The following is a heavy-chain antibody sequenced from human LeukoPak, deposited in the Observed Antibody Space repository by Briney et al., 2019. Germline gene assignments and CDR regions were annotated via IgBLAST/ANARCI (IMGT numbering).Heavy chain of an antibody. V-gene: IGHV1-18*01. Sequence: ASVKVSCKASGYTFTSYGISWVRQAPGQGLEWMGWISAYNGNTNYAQKLQGRATMTTDTSTSTAYMELRSLRSDDTAVYYCARNLGYCSSTSCYTGGFDPWGQGTLVTVSS. D-gene: IGHD2-2*02. CDR3: ARNLGYCSSTSCYTGGFDP. CDR1: GYTFTSYG. CDR2: ISAYNGNT. J-gene: IGHJ5*02.